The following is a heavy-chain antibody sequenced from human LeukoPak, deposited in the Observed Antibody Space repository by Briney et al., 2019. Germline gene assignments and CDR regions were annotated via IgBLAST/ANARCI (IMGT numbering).Heavy chain of an antibody. J-gene: IGHJ4*02. CDR1: GFNFDDYG. CDR2: ISWSSGRM. Sequence: GGSLRLSCAASGFNFDDYGMNWVRQAPGKGLEWVSGISWSSGRMGYADSVKGRFTISRDNAKNSLYLQMNSLRVEDTALYYCAKDYSGAVAAVDYRGQGTLVTVSS. D-gene: IGHD6-19*01. CDR3: AKDYSGAVAAVDY. V-gene: IGHV3-9*01.